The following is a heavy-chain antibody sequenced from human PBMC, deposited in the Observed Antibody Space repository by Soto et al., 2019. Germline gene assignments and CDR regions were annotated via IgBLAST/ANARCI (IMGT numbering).Heavy chain of an antibody. J-gene: IGHJ6*02. CDR2: IHHSGST. D-gene: IGHD3-10*01. CDR3: ARGATITMVRGVIRVYYYGMDG. CDR1: GGSFSGYY. V-gene: IGHV4-34*01. Sequence: PSETLSLTYAVYGGSFSGYYWSWIRQPPGKGQERTGEIHHSGSTNYKPSLKSRVTISVDTSKNQFSLKLSSVTAADTAVYYCARGATITMVRGVIRVYYYGMDGWGQGTTVA.